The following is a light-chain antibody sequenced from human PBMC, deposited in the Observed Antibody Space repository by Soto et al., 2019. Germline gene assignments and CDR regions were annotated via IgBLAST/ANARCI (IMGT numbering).Light chain of an antibody. Sequence: QSVLTQPPSASGTPGQRVTISCSGSSSNIGSNTVNWYQQLPGTAPKLLIYSNNQRPSGVPDRFSGSKSGTSASLAISGLQSEDEADYYCAAWDDSLNGNYVFGTGTKLIVL. CDR2: SNN. CDR1: SSNIGSNT. CDR3: AAWDDSLNGNYV. V-gene: IGLV1-44*01. J-gene: IGLJ1*01.